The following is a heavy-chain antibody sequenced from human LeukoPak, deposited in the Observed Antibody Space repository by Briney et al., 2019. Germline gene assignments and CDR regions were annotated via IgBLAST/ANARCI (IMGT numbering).Heavy chain of an antibody. CDR3: ARARASGTAIDY. D-gene: IGHD1/OR15-1a*01. CDR2: IYTSGST. CDR1: GGSIRSGSYY. Sequence: SETLSLTCTVSGGSIRSGSYYWSWIRQPAGKGLEWIGRIYTSGSTNYNPSLKSRVTMSVDTSKNQFSLKLSSVTAADTAVYYCARARASGTAIDYWGQGTLVTVSS. J-gene: IGHJ4*02. V-gene: IGHV4-61*02.